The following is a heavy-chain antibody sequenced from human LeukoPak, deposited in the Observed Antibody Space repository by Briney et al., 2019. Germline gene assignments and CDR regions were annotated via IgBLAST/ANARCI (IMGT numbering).Heavy chain of an antibody. J-gene: IGHJ4*02. CDR3: AHDGSGSSFDY. CDR2: IYWHAAK. D-gene: IGHD3-10*01. V-gene: IGHV2-5*01. CDR1: GFPLSTRGVG. Sequence: ESGPTLGNPTQTLTLTCTFSGFPLSTRGVGVGWIRQPPGKALQSLALIYWHAAKRSSPSLQSRLTITHATSKNQVVLTMTNLDPVDTATYYCAHDGSGSSFDYWGQGTLVTVSS.